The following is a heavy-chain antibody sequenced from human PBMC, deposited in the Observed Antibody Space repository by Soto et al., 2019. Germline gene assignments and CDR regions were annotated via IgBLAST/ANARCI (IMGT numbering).Heavy chain of an antibody. Sequence: PSETLSLTCAVSVGSISSSNWCSCVRQAPGKGLEWIGEIYHSGSTNYNPSLKSRVTISVDKSKNQFSLKLSSVTAADTAVYYCARDPGGGYYPSFDYWGQGTLVTVSS. D-gene: IGHD3-22*01. CDR1: VGSISSSNW. CDR3: ARDPGGGYYPSFDY. V-gene: IGHV4-4*02. CDR2: IYHSGST. J-gene: IGHJ4*02.